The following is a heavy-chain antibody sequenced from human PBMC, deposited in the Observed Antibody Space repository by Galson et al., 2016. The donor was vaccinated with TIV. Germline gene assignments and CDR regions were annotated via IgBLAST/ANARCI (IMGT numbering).Heavy chain of an antibody. CDR3: ARSTARGACIDY. CDR1: GFSLNTSGMR. CDR2: IDWDDDK. Sequence: PALVKPTQTLTLTCTFSGFSLNTSGMRVSLIRQPPGKALEWLARIDWDDDKFYSTSLKSRLTISKDTSKNQVVLRMMNLDPEDTATYFCARSTARGACIDYWGQGTLVTVSS. J-gene: IGHJ4*02. D-gene: IGHD3-10*01. V-gene: IGHV2-70*04.